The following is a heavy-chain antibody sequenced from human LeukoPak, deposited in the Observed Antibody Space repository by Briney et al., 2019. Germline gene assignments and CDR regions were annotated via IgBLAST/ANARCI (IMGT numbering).Heavy chain of an antibody. J-gene: IGHJ4*02. CDR2: FDPEDGET. D-gene: IGHD3-16*02. CDR3: TRPPMYGELSSDDFDY. V-gene: IGHV1-24*01. CDR1: GYTLTELS. Sequence: ASVKVSCKVSGYTLTELSMHWVRQAPGKGLEWMGGFDPEDGETIYAQKFQGRVTMTEDTSTDTAYMELSSLRSEDTAVYYCTRPPMYGELSSDDFDYWGQGTLVTVSS.